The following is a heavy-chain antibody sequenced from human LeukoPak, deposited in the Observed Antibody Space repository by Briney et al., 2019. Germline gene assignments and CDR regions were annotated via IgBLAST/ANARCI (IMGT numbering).Heavy chain of an antibody. V-gene: IGHV3-7*01. CDR2: IKQDESEI. CDR3: AKGMDV. Sequence: GGSLRLSCAASGFTFSSYSMNWVRQAPGKGLEWVANIKQDESEIYYVDSVKGRFTISRDNAKNSLYLQMNSLRAEDTAVYYCAKGMDVRGQGTTVTVSS. CDR1: GFTFSSYS. J-gene: IGHJ6*02.